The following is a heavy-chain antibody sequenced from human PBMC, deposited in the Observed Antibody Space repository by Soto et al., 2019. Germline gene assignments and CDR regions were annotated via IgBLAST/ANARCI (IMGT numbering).Heavy chain of an antibody. Sequence: QVQLQESGPGLVKPSQILSLTCTVSGGSISSGGYYWSWIRQHPGKGLEWIGYIYYSGRTNYNPSLRRRITXXVXTXXNQFPLKMSSVTAADTAVYYCARDQRVGRDSSFDYWGQGTLVTVSS. D-gene: IGHD2-15*01. CDR1: GGSISSGGYY. CDR3: ARDQRVGRDSSFDY. J-gene: IGHJ4*02. CDR2: IYYSGRT. V-gene: IGHV4-31*03.